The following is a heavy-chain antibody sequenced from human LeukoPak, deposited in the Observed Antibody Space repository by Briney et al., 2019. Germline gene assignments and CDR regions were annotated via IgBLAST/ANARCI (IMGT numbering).Heavy chain of an antibody. Sequence: GASVKVSCKASGGTFSNYAISWVRQAPGQGLEWMRGIIPIFGTANYAQKFQGRVTITTDESTSTAYMELSSLRSEDTAVYYCARVPDYYDSSGYSVGYYYMDVWGKGTTVTVSS. D-gene: IGHD3-22*01. CDR1: GGTFSNYA. V-gene: IGHV1-69*05. CDR2: IIPIFGTA. J-gene: IGHJ6*03. CDR3: ARVPDYYDSSGYSVGYYYMDV.